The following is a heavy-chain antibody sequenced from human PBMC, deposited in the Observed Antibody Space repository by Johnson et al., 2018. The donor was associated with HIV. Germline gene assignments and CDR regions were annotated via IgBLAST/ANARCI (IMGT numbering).Heavy chain of an antibody. CDR1: GFTFSSYA. J-gene: IGHJ3*02. CDR3: AISGTGPDAFDI. CDR2: ISGSGGST. V-gene: IGHV3-23*04. Sequence: VQLVESGGGLVQPGRSLRLSCAASGFTFSSYAMSWVRQAPGKGLEWVSAISGSGGSTYYADSVKGRFTISRDNSKNTLNLQMNSLRAEDTAVYYCAISGTGPDAFDIWGQGTMVTVSS.